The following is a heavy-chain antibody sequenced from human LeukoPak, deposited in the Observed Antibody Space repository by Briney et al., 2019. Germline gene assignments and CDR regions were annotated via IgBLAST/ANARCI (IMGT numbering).Heavy chain of an antibody. CDR1: GYTFTSYD. CDR2: MNPNSGNT. J-gene: IGHJ6*03. V-gene: IGHV1-8*03. D-gene: IGHD5-24*01. Sequence: ASVKVSCKASGYTFTSYDINWVRQATGQGLEWMGWMNPNSGNTGYAQKFQGRVTITRNTSISTAYMELSSLRSEDTAVYYCARGRDGYNLKPYYYMDVWGKGTTVTVSS. CDR3: ARGRDGYNLKPYYYMDV.